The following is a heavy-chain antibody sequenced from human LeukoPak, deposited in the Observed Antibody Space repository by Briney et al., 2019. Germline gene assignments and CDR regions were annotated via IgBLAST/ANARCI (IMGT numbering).Heavy chain of an antibody. D-gene: IGHD2-2*01. V-gene: IGHV3-23*01. CDR2: ISGSGGST. J-gene: IGHJ4*02. CDR1: GFTFSSYA. CDR3: AKDPIVVVPAAHDY. Sequence: GGSLRLSCAASGFTFSSYAMSWVRQAPGKGQEWVSAISGSGGSTYYADSVKGRFTISRDNSKNTLYLQMNSLRAEDTAVYYCAKDPIVVVPAAHDYWGQGTLVTVSS.